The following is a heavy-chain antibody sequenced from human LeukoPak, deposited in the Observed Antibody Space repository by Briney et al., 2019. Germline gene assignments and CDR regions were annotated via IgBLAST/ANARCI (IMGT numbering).Heavy chain of an antibody. CDR1: GGSISSYY. J-gene: IGHJ4*02. Sequence: SETLSLTCTVSGGSISSYYWSWIRQTAGKGLEWIGRIYSSGGTNYSPSLESRVTMSVDTSKNQISLKVSSVTAADTAVYYCARGTSSGWIFDYWGQGTLVTVSS. D-gene: IGHD6-19*01. CDR3: ARGTSSGWIFDY. V-gene: IGHV4-4*07. CDR2: IYSSGGT.